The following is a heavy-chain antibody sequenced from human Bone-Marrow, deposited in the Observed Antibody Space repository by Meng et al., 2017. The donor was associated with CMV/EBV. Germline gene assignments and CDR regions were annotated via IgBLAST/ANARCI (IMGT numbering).Heavy chain of an antibody. CDR2: LYSGGSA. CDR1: GFSVSNNY. D-gene: IGHD3-22*01. Sequence: GESLKISGVASGFSVSNNYMTWVRQAPGKGLEWVSVLYSGGSAYYADSVKGRFTISRDESKNILYLQMNSLRAEDTALYYCAKGYYETGRYPIYAFDIWGQGTMVTVSS. CDR3: AKGYYETGRYPIYAFDI. V-gene: IGHV3-53*01. J-gene: IGHJ3*02.